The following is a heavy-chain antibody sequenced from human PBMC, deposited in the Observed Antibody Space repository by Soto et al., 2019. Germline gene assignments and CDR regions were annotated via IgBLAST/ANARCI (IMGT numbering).Heavy chain of an antibody. J-gene: IGHJ5*02. V-gene: IGHV3-21*01. CDR3: ARDHGAGIRFLEWSFDP. D-gene: IGHD3-3*01. CDR2: ISSSSSYI. Sequence: GGGPRLSLAASRFSFRRSKKKWVRPAPGEGLEWVSSISSSSSYIYYADSVKGRFTISRDNAKNSLYLQMNSLRAEDTAVYYCARDHGAGIRFLEWSFDPWGQGTLVTVSS. CDR1: RFSFRRSK.